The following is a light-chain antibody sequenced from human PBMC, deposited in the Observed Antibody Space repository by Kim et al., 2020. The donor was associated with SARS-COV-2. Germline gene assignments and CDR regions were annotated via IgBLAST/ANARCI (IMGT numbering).Light chain of an antibody. CDR1: SSDVGSYNY. CDR3: NSYTSSSTLYV. J-gene: IGLJ1*01. CDR2: DVS. V-gene: IGLV2-14*03. Sequence: TISCAGTSSDVGSYNYVSWYQQHPGKVPKLMIYDVSNRPSGVSNRFSGSKSGNTASLTISGLQAEDEADYYCNSYTSSSTLYVFGTGTKVTVL.